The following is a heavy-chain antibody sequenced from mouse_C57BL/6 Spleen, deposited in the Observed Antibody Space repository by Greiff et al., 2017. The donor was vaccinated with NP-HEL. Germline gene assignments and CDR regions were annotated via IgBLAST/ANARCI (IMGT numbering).Heavy chain of an antibody. CDR1: GFTFSSYT. D-gene: IGHD1-1*02. CDR2: ISGGGGNT. J-gene: IGHJ2*01. V-gene: IGHV5-9*01. CDR3: ARHMGLDY. Sequence: EVQRVESGGGLVKPGGSLKLSCAASGFTFSSYTMSWVRQTPEQRLEWVATISGGGGNTYYPDSVKGRFTISRDNAKNTLYLQMSSLRSEDTALYYCARHMGLDYWGQGTTLTVSS.